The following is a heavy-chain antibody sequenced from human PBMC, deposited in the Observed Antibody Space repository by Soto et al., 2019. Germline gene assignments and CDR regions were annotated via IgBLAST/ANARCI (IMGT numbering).Heavy chain of an antibody. J-gene: IGHJ4*02. CDR2: NKQDGSQT. CDR1: GFSLSDYW. D-gene: IGHD6-19*01. V-gene: IGHV3-7*01. CDR3: ARGRGWLHDY. Sequence: EVQLVESGGGLVQPGGSLRLSCAASGFSLSDYWMNWVRQAPGKGLEWVAINKQDGSQTYYVDSVKGRFTISRDNAKNSLYLQMNSLRVEDTALYYCARGRGWLHDYWGQGTLVTVSS.